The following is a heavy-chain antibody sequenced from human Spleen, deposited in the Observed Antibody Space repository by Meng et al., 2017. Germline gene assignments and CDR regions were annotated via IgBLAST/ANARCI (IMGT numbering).Heavy chain of an antibody. V-gene: IGHV3-9*03. J-gene: IGHJ6*02. CDR3: AKGVAAAGNLYYGMDV. CDR2: ISWNSGSI. CDR1: GFTFDDYA. Sequence: SLKISCAASGFTFDDYAMHWVRQAPGKGLEWVSGISWNSGSIGYADSVKGRFTISRDNAKNSLYLQMNSPRAEDMALYYCAKGVAAAGNLYYGMDVWGQGTTVTVSS. D-gene: IGHD6-13*01.